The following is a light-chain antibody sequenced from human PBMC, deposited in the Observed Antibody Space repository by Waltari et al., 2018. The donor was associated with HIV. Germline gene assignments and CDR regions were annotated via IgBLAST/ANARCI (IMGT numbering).Light chain of an antibody. CDR2: GAS. CDR3: QQYNNWPPKT. J-gene: IGKJ1*01. V-gene: IGKV3-15*01. CDR1: QSVSSN. Sequence: EIVMPLSPATLSVSPGERATLSCRASQSVSSNLAWYQQKAGQAPRLLIYGASTRATGIPARFSGSGSGTEFNFTISGLQSEDFAVYYCQQYNNWPPKTFGQGTKVEIK.